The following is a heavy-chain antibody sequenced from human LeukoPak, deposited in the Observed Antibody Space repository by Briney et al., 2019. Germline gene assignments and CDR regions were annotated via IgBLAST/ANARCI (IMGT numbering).Heavy chain of an antibody. CDR2: IIPIFGTA. Sequence: SVKVSCKASGGTFSSYAISWVRQAPGEGLEWMGGIIPIFGTANYAQKFQGRVTITTDESTSTAYMELSSLRSEDTAVYYCARDVTGAFDIWGQGTMVTVSS. CDR3: ARDVTGAFDI. CDR1: GGTFSSYA. V-gene: IGHV1-69*05. J-gene: IGHJ3*02.